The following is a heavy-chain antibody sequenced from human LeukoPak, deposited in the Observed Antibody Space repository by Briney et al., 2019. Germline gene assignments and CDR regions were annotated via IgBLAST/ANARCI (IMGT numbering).Heavy chain of an antibody. D-gene: IGHD6-13*01. Sequence: SGGSLRLSCAASGFTFDDYAMHWVRQAPGEGLEWVSGISWNSGSIGYADSVKGRFTISRDNAKNSLYLQMNSLRAEDTALYYCAKDKASGASSWYVLDYWGQGTLVTVSS. CDR1: GFTFDDYA. V-gene: IGHV3-9*01. CDR3: AKDKASGASSWYVLDY. CDR2: ISWNSGSI. J-gene: IGHJ4*02.